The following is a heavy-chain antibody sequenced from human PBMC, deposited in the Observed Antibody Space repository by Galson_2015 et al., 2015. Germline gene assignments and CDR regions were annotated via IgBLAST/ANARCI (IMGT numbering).Heavy chain of an antibody. CDR2: IYHSGST. Sequence: TLSLTCAVSGGSISSGGYSWSWIRQPPGKGLEWIGYIYHSGSTYYNPSLKSRVTISVDTSKNQFSLKLSSVTAADTAVYYCATVDTAMVTADYWGQGTLVTVSS. CDR3: ATVDTAMVTADY. CDR1: GGSISSGGYS. D-gene: IGHD5-18*01. J-gene: IGHJ4*02. V-gene: IGHV4-30-2*05.